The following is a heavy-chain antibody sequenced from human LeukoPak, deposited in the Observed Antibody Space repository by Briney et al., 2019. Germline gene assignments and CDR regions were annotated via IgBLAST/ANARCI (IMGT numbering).Heavy chain of an antibody. D-gene: IGHD3-22*01. CDR3: ARGLDHYYDSSGYYSPWFDP. CDR2: INHSGST. V-gene: IGHV4-34*01. CDR1: GGSFSGYY. J-gene: IGHJ5*02. Sequence: SETLSLTCAVYGGSFSGYYWSWIRQPPGKGLEWIGEINHSGSTNYNPSLKRRVTISVDTSKNQFSLKLSSVTAADTAVYYCARGLDHYYDSSGYYSPWFDPWGQGTLVTVSS.